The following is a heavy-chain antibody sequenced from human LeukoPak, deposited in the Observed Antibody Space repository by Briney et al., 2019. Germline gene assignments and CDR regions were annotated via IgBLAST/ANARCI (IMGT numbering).Heavy chain of an antibody. J-gene: IGHJ4*02. CDR2: IYTSGST. V-gene: IGHV4-4*07. CDR3: ARGDSYCSSTSCYYYFDY. Sequence: SETLSLTCTVSGGSISSYYWSWIRQPAGKGLEWIGRIYTSGSTNYNPSLKSRVTMSVDTSNNQFSLKLSSVTAADTAVYYCARGDSYCSSTSCYYYFDYWGQGTLVTVSS. D-gene: IGHD2-2*01. CDR1: GGSISSYY.